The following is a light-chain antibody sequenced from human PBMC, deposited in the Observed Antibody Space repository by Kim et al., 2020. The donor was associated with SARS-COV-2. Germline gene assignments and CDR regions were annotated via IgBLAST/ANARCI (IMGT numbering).Light chain of an antibody. Sequence: GQSITISCTGTSRDVGGYNSVSCYQQHPGKAPKLMIYDVSKRPSGVSNRFSGSKSGNTASLTISGLQAEDEADYYCSSYASSSTVLFGGGTQLTVL. J-gene: IGLJ2*01. CDR2: DVS. CDR1: SRDVGGYNS. CDR3: SSYASSSTVL. V-gene: IGLV2-14*03.